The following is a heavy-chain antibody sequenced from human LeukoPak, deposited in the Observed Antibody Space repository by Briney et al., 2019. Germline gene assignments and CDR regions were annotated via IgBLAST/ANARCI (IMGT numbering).Heavy chain of an antibody. Sequence: GGSLRLSCAASGFTVSSNYMSWVRQAPGKGLEWVSVIYNSGSTYYADSVKGRFTISRDNSKNTLYLQMNNLRAEDTAVYYCARDEDAFDIWGQGTMVTVSS. CDR2: IYNSGST. J-gene: IGHJ3*02. CDR1: GFTVSSNY. V-gene: IGHV3-53*01. CDR3: ARDEDAFDI.